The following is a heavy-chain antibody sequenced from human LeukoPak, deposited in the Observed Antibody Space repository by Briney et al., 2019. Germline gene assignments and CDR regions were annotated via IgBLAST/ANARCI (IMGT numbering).Heavy chain of an antibody. CDR1: GFTFSKYW. CDR3: ATKQWLAPPPDS. CDR2: INTDGTVT. D-gene: IGHD6-19*01. V-gene: IGHV3-74*01. J-gene: IGHJ4*02. Sequence: GGSLRLSCAASGFTFSKYWMLWVRQAPGKGLESVSRINTDGTVTTYADSVKGRFTVSRDNADNTMFLQMDSVRDEDTAVYYCATKQWLAPPPDSWGQGTPVTVSS.